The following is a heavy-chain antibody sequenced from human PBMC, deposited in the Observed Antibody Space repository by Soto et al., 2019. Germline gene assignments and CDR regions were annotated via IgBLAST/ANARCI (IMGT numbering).Heavy chain of an antibody. CDR3: ARGGGASTWYYYYYYYGMDV. CDR1: GFTFSDYY. J-gene: IGHJ6*02. V-gene: IGHV3-11*01. Sequence: QVQLVESGGGLVKPGGSLRLSCAASGFTFSDYYMSWIRQAPGKGLEWLSYISSSGSTIYYADSVKGRFTISRDNAKNSLYLQINRRRAADTAVYYCARGGGASTWYYYYYYYGMDVWGQGTTVTVS. D-gene: IGHD6-13*01. CDR2: ISSSGSTI.